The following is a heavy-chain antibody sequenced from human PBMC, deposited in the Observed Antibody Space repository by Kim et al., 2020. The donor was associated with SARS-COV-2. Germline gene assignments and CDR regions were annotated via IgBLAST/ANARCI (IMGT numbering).Heavy chain of an antibody. D-gene: IGHD3-9*01. V-gene: IGHV4-39*07. CDR2: IYYSGST. CDR1: GGSISSSSYY. J-gene: IGHJ3*02. CDR3: ARDKYAYDILNGYYRNDAFDI. Sequence: SETLSLTCTVSGGSISSSSYYWGWIRQPPGKGLEWIGSIYYSGSTYYNPSLKSRVTISVDTSKNQFSLKLSSVTAADTAVYYCARDKYAYDILNGYYRNDAFDIWGQGKMVTVSS.